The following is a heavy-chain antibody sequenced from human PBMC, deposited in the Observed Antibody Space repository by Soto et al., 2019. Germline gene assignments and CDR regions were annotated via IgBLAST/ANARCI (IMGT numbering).Heavy chain of an antibody. D-gene: IGHD3-10*01. CDR2: ISGSGGST. CDR3: AKDLTDGVDGDY. V-gene: IGHV3-23*01. CDR1: GFTFSSYA. Sequence: AASGFTFSSYAMSWVRQAPGXXLEWVSAISGSGGSTYYADSVKGXXXXXXXXXXXXXXXXXXXXRAEDTAVYYCAKDLTDGVDGDYWGQGTLVTVXS. J-gene: IGHJ4*02.